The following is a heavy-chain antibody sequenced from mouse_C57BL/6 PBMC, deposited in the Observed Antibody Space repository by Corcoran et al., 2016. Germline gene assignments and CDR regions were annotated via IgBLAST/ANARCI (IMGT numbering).Heavy chain of an antibody. CDR2: INPNNGGT. Sequence: EVQLQQSGPELVKPGASVKIPCKASGYTFTDYNMDWVKQSHGKSLEWIGDINPNNGGTSYNQKFKGKATLTVDKSSSTAYMELRSLTSEDSAVYYCARMELEGAYWGQGTLVTVSA. CDR3: ARMELEGAY. V-gene: IGHV1-18*01. CDR1: GYTFTDYN. D-gene: IGHD3-3*01. J-gene: IGHJ3*01.